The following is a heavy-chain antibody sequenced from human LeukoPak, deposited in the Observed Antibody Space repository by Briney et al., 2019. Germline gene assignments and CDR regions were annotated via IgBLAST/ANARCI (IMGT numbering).Heavy chain of an antibody. CDR1: GGTFSSYA. D-gene: IGHD3-22*01. CDR2: IIPIFGTA. V-gene: IGHV1-69*13. Sequence: SVKVSCKASGGTFSSYAISWVRQAPGQGLEWMGGIIPIFGTANYAQKFQGRVTITADESTSTVYMELSSLRSEDTAVYYCARTHDSSGYYYVEAAFDIWGQGTMVTVSS. CDR3: ARTHDSSGYYYVEAAFDI. J-gene: IGHJ3*02.